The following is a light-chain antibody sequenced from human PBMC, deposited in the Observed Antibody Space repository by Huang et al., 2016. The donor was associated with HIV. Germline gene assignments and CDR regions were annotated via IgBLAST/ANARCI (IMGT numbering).Light chain of an antibody. Sequence: EIVLTQSPATLSLSPGETVTLSCRASQSINNFLAWYQQKPGQVPRLLIYDASNRATGIPARFSGGGSGTDFTLTISSLEREDFAVYYCHQRSAWPHTFGQGTKLEIK. J-gene: IGKJ2*01. CDR3: HQRSAWPHT. V-gene: IGKV3-11*01. CDR1: QSINNF. CDR2: DAS.